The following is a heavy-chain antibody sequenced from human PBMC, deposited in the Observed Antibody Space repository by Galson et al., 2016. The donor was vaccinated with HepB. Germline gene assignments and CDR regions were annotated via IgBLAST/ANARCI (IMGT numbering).Heavy chain of an antibody. Sequence: SLRLSCAASGFTFSSYWVHWVRQAPGKGLVWVSRVNSDASSASYADSVKGRLTISSDNAKNTLYLQMNSLRVEDTAMYYCARGINWGIDSWGQGTLVTVSS. CDR3: ARGINWGIDS. CDR2: VNSDASSA. D-gene: IGHD7-27*01. V-gene: IGHV3-74*01. J-gene: IGHJ4*02. CDR1: GFTFSSYW.